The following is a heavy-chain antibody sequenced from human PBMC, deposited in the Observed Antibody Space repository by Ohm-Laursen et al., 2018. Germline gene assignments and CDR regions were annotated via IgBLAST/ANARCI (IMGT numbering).Heavy chain of an antibody. J-gene: IGHJ4*02. V-gene: IGHV4-39*01. CDR2: IYYSGST. CDR3: ASSNNWYYFDS. Sequence: SETLSLTCTVSGGSISSSSYYWGWIRQPPGKGLEWIGSIYYSGSTYYNPSLKSRVTISVDTSKNQFSLKLSSVSAADTAVYYCASSNNWYYFDSWGQGTLVTVSS. CDR1: GGSISSSSYY. D-gene: IGHD6-13*01.